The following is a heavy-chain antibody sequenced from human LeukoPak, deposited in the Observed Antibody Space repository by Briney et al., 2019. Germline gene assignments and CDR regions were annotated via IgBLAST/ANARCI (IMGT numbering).Heavy chain of an antibody. J-gene: IGHJ4*02. CDR1: GFSFSTYA. V-gene: IGHV3-48*02. CDR3: ARALGYCSGGTCHRHFDY. D-gene: IGHD2-15*01. CDR2: ITNTGGTT. Sequence: GGSLRLSCAASGFSFSTYAMNWVRQTPGKGLEWVSYITNTGGTTYSADSVKGRFTISRDNAKNSMYLQMNSLRDEDTAIYYCARALGYCSGGTCHRHFDYWGQGTLVTVSS.